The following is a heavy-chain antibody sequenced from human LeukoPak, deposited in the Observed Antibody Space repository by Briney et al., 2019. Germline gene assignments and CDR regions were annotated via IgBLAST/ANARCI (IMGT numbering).Heavy chain of an antibody. Sequence: GGSLRLSCAASGFTFSSYGMHWVRQAPGKGLEWVAVIWYDGSNKYYADSVKGRFTISRDNSKNTLYLQMNSLRAEDTAVYYCARGLYYYDSSGYPVDYYYGMDVWGQGTTVTVSS. CDR2: IWYDGSNK. J-gene: IGHJ6*02. CDR3: ARGLYYYDSSGYPVDYYYGMDV. CDR1: GFTFSSYG. V-gene: IGHV3-33*08. D-gene: IGHD3-22*01.